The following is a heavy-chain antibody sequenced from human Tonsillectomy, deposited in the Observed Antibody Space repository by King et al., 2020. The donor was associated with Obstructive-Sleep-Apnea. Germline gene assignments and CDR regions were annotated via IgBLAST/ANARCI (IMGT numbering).Heavy chain of an antibody. D-gene: IGHD6-13*01. Sequence: VQLVESGGGLVQPGRSLRLSCTASGFTFGDYAMSWFRQAPGKGLEWVGFIRSKAYVGTTEYAAFVKGRCTISRDDSKSIAYLQMNSLKTEDTAVYYCTRTPYSSSWAWDAFDIWGQGTMVTVSS. V-gene: IGHV3-49*03. CDR1: GFTFGDYA. CDR3: TRTPYSSSWAWDAFDI. CDR2: IRSKAYVGTT. J-gene: IGHJ3*02.